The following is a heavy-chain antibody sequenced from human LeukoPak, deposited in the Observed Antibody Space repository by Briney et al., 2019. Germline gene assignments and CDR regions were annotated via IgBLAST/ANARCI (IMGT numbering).Heavy chain of an antibody. CDR2: ISGSGGST. J-gene: IGHJ4*02. Sequence: GGSLRLSCAASGFTFSSYAMSWVRQAPGKGLEWVSAISGSGGSTYYADSVKGRFTISRDNSRNTLYLQMNSLKPEDTAVYYCASSNEFYYDTSTYVDYWGQGTLVTVSS. CDR1: GFTFSSYA. CDR3: ASSNEFYYDTSTYVDY. V-gene: IGHV3-23*01. D-gene: IGHD3-22*01.